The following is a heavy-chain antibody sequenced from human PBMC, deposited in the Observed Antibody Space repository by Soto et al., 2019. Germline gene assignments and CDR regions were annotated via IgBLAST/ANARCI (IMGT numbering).Heavy chain of an antibody. Sequence: GGSLRLSCAVSGFNFSSYTMNWVRQTPGTXLEWVSSISSSNRYIYNADSVKGRFTISRDDAKNSLYLQMNSLRADDTAAYYCARYPCSGGSCYQNYPFDIWGQGSMVTVSS. D-gene: IGHD2-15*01. V-gene: IGHV3-21*01. CDR1: GFNFSSYT. J-gene: IGHJ3*02. CDR2: ISSSNRYI. CDR3: ARYPCSGGSCYQNYPFDI.